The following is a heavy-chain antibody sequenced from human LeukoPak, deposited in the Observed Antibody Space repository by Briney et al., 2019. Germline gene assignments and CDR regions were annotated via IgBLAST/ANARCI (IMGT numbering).Heavy chain of an antibody. CDR3: AKVRSGSSNWALRIFDN. V-gene: IGHV3-23*01. D-gene: IGHD4-11*01. J-gene: IGHJ4*02. CDR1: GFPFGNEA. CDR2: ISPGGGTT. Sequence: GGSLRLSCAASGFPFGNEAMSWVRQSPERGLEWVSSISPGGGTTYYADSVKGRFSISRDNSKNTLYVQMNSLRAEDTAVYYCAKVRSGSSNWALRIFDNWGQGTLVSVSS.